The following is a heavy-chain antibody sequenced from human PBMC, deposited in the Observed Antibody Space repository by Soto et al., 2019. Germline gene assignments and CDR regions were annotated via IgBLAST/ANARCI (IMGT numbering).Heavy chain of an antibody. CDR3: ARAPSITIFGVERAPILDYYYMDV. Sequence: GASVKVSCKASGYTFTGYYMHWVRQAPGQGLEWMGWINPNSGGTNYAQKFQGWVTMTRDTSISTAYMELSRLRSDDTAVYYCARAPSITIFGVERAPILDYYYMDVWGKGTTVTVSS. D-gene: IGHD3-3*01. CDR1: GYTFTGYY. V-gene: IGHV1-2*04. CDR2: INPNSGGT. J-gene: IGHJ6*03.